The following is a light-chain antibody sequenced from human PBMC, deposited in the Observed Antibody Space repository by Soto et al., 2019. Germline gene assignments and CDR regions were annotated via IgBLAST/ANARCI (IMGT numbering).Light chain of an antibody. V-gene: IGLV1-47*01. J-gene: IGLJ2*01. Sequence: QSVLTQPPSASGTPGQRVTISCSGSSSNIGSSYVYWYQQLPGTAPKLVIFRNNQRPSGVPDRFSGSKSDTSASLAISGLRSEDEADYYCAGWDASLSGHVVFGGGTKVTVL. CDR2: RNN. CDR3: AGWDASLSGHVV. CDR1: SSNIGSSY.